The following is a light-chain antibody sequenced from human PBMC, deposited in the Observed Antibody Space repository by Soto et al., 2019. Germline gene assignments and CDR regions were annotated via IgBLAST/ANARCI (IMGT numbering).Light chain of an antibody. Sequence: EIVMTQSPATLSVSPGETATLSCRASQSLTSYLAWYQQKPDQAPRLLIYGISTRATDIPARFSGSGSGTEFTLTISRLEPEDFAVYCCQQFDGSLWTFGPGTKVDIK. V-gene: IGKV3-15*01. CDR3: QQFDGSLWT. CDR2: GIS. J-gene: IGKJ1*01. CDR1: QSLTSY.